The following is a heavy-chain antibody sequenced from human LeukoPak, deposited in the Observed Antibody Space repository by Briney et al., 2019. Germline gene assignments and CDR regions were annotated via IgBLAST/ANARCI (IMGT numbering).Heavy chain of an antibody. CDR3: AKDSGYNGNSPFDY. CDR1: GFTFRSYA. CDR2: ISGGGGGT. V-gene: IGHV3-23*01. J-gene: IGHJ4*02. D-gene: IGHD4-23*01. Sequence: GGSLRLPCAASGFTFRSYAMSWVRQAPGKGLEWVSAISGGGGGTYYADSVKGRFTISRDNSKNTLHLQMNSLRAEDTAVYYCAKDSGYNGNSPFDYWGQGTLVTVSS.